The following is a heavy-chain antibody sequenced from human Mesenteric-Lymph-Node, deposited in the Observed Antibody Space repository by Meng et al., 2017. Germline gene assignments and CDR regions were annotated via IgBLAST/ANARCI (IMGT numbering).Heavy chain of an antibody. CDR3: VRSSGWVKTGFDP. D-gene: IGHD6-19*01. CDR1: GGRSSTSGYY. J-gene: IGHJ5*02. CDR2: IGHSGFT. Sequence: QPQVQDAGPRLVEPSEALSLTCSGSGGRSSTSGYYWGWIRQPPGKGLEWIGSIGHSGFTYYTPSLKSRVTVSIDTSRNQFSLWLTSVTAADTAVYYCVRSSGWVKTGFDPWGQGTLVTVSS. V-gene: IGHV4-39*01.